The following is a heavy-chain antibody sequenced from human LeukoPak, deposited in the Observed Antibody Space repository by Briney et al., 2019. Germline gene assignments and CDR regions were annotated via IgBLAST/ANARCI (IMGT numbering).Heavy chain of an antibody. CDR1: GYTLTELS. J-gene: IGHJ6*02. D-gene: IGHD1-26*01. Sequence: GASVKVSCKVSGYTLTELSMHWVRQAPGKGLEWMGWMNPNSGNTGYAQKFQGRVTMTRNTSISTAYMELSSLRSEDTAVYYCARGVPFSGSYYFHYYYGMDVWGQGTTVTVSS. CDR3: ARGVPFSGSYYFHYYYGMDV. CDR2: MNPNSGNT. V-gene: IGHV1-8*01.